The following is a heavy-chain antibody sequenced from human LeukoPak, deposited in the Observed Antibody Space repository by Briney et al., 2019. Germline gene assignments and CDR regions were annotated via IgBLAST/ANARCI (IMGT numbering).Heavy chain of an antibody. J-gene: IGHJ6*02. D-gene: IGHD6-19*01. V-gene: IGHV5-51*01. Sequence: GESLKISCKGSGYIFTSYWIGWVRQMPGKGLEWMGIIYPGDSDTRYSPSFQGQVTISADKSISTAYLQWSSLKASDTAMYYCARLRSGWSRYYGMDVWGQGTTVTVSS. CDR1: GYIFTSYW. CDR3: ARLRSGWSRYYGMDV. CDR2: IYPGDSDT.